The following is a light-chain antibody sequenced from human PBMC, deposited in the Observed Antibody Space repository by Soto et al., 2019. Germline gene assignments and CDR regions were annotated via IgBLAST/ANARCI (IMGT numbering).Light chain of an antibody. CDR1: QGISNY. CDR3: QKYNSAPWT. Sequence: DIQMTQSPSSLSASVGDRVTITCRASQGISNYLAWYQQKPGKVPKLLIYAASTLQSGVPSRFSGSGSGTDFTLSISSLQPEAGATYYCQKYNSAPWTFGQGTTVEIK. V-gene: IGKV1-27*01. CDR2: AAS. J-gene: IGKJ1*01.